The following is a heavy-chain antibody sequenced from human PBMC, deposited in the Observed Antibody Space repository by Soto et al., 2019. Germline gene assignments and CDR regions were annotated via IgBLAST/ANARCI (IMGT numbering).Heavy chain of an antibody. CDR3: TRVANDYGDYRDPATFSSQYYFDY. D-gene: IGHD4-17*01. CDR1: GFTFGDYA. V-gene: IGHV3-49*01. J-gene: IGHJ4*02. Sequence: PGGSLRLSCTASGFTFGDYAMSWFRQAPGKGLEWVGFIRSKAYGGTTEYTASVKGRFTISRDDSKSIAYLQMNSLKTEDTAVYYCTRVANDYGDYRDPATFSSQYYFDYWGQGTLVTVSS. CDR2: IRSKAYGGTT.